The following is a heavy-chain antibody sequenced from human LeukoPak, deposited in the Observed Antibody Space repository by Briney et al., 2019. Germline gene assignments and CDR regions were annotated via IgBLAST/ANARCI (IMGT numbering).Heavy chain of an antibody. CDR2: IYYSGST. CDR3: ARVGQWLVLGVDY. D-gene: IGHD6-19*01. J-gene: IGHJ4*02. Sequence: PSETLSLTCTVSGGSISSYYWSWIRQPPGKGLEWIGYIYYSGSTNYNPSLKSRVTISVDTSKNQFSLKLSSVTAADTAVYYCARVGQWLVLGVDYWGQGTLVAVSS. CDR1: GGSISSYY. V-gene: IGHV4-59*01.